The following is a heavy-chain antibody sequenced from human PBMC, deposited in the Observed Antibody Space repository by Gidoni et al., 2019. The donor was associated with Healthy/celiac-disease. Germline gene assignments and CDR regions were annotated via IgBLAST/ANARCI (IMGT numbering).Heavy chain of an antibody. CDR1: GGSISSYY. CDR2: IYYSGST. D-gene: IGHD2-15*01. J-gene: IGHJ4*02. CDR3: ARATPGPFDY. V-gene: IGHV4-59*01. Sequence: QVQLQASGPGLVKPSETLSLTCTVSGGSISSYYWRWIRQPPGKGLEWIGYIYYSGSTNYNPSLKSRVTISVDTSKNQFSLKLSSVTAADTAVYYCARATPGPFDYWGQGTLVTVSS.